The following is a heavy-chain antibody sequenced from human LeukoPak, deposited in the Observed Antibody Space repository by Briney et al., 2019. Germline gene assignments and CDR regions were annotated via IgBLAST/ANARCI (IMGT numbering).Heavy chain of an antibody. D-gene: IGHD6-13*01. CDR3: ARVFSAAAGKWGAFDI. J-gene: IGHJ3*02. CDR2: ISAYNGNT. CDR1: GYTFTSYG. Sequence: GASVKVSCKASGYTFTSYGISWVRQAPGQGLEWMGWISAYNGNTNYAQKLQGRVTMTTDTSTSTAYMELRSLRSDDTAVYYCARVFSAAAGKWGAFDIWGQGTMVTVSS. V-gene: IGHV1-18*01.